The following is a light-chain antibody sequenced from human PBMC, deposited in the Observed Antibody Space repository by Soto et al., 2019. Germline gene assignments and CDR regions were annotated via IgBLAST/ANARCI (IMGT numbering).Light chain of an antibody. J-gene: IGKJ1*01. Sequence: DIQMTQSPSSLFASVGDRVTVTCRASQTINNFLNWYHQKPGKAPKILIYHASSLETGVPSRFSGSGSGTEFTLTISSLQPDDFATYYCQHYNSYGTFGQGTKVDIK. CDR3: QHYNSYGT. CDR2: HAS. CDR1: QTINNF. V-gene: IGKV1-5*01.